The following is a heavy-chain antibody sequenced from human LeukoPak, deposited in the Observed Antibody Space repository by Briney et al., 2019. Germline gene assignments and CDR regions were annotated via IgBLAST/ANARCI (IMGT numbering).Heavy chain of an antibody. CDR2: IFPGDSDT. CDR1: GYTFTTYW. D-gene: IGHD6-6*01. J-gene: IGHJ4*02. V-gene: IGHV5-51*01. Sequence: GESLKISCKGSGYTFTTYWIGWVRQMPGKGLEWMGIIFPGDSDTRYSPSFQGQVTISADKSINTAYLQWSSLKASDTATYYCARPTSGGYDSSFDYWGQGTLVTVSS. CDR3: ARPTSGGYDSSFDY.